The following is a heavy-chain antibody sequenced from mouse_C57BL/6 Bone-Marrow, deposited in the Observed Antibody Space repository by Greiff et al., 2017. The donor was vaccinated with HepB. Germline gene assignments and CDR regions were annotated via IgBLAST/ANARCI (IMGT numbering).Heavy chain of an antibody. CDR3: ARQLRLPYYYAMDY. J-gene: IGHJ4*01. D-gene: IGHD3-2*02. CDR2: INSDGGST. CDR1: EYEFPSHD. V-gene: IGHV5-2*01. Sequence: EVNVVESGGGLVQPGESLKLSCESNEYEFPSHDMSWVRKTPEKRLELVAAINSDGGSTYYPDTMERRFIISRDNTKKTLYLQMSSLRSEDTALYYCARQLRLPYYYAMDYWGQGTSVTVSS.